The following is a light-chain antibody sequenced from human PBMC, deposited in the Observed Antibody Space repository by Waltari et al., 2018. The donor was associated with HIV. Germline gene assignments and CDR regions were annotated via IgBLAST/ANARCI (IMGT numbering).Light chain of an antibody. J-gene: IGLJ1*01. CDR2: DVS. CDR3: SSYTSSSPYA. CDR1: SRHVGGNNF. Sequence: QSALTHPAPVSGSPGHPITIPCTGTSRHVGGNNFVSWYQHHPGKAPKLMIYDVSNRPSGVSNRFSGSKSGNTASLTISGLQAEDEADYYCSSYTSSSPYAFGTGTKVTVL. V-gene: IGLV2-14*03.